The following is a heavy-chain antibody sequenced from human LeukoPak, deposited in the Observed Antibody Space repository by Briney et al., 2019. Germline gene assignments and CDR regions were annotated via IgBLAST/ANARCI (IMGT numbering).Heavy chain of an antibody. J-gene: IGHJ2*01. CDR2: IWYDGSNK. D-gene: IGHD2-15*01. Sequence: GGSLRLSCAASGFTFSSYGMHWVRQTPGKGLEWVAVIWYDGSNKYYADSVKGRFTISRDNSKNTLYLQMNSLRAEDTAVYYCARDLRWSHYWYFDLWGRGTLVTVSS. CDR3: ARDLRWSHYWYFDL. CDR1: GFTFSSYG. V-gene: IGHV3-33*01.